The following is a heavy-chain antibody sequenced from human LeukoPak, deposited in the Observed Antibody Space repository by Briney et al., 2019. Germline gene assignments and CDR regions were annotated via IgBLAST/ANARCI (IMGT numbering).Heavy chain of an antibody. CDR3: ARDGEGPGGNRAEYFQH. D-gene: IGHD4-23*01. CDR2: INPSGGST. CDR1: GYTFTSYY. Sequence: ASVKVSCKASGYTFTSYYMHWVRQAPGPGLEWMGIINPSGGSTSYAQKFQGRVTMTRDTSTSTVYMELSSLRSEDTAVYYCARDGEGPGGNRAEYFQHWGQGTLVTVSS. J-gene: IGHJ1*01. V-gene: IGHV1-46*01.